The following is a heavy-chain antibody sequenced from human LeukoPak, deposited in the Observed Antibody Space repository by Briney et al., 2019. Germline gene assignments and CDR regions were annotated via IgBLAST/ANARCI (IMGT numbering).Heavy chain of an antibody. Sequence: ASVKVSCKASGYTFTSYGISWVRQAPGQGLEWMGWISAYNGNTNYAQKLQGRVTMTTGTSTSTAYMELRSLRSDDTAVYYCARDILTGYVGLIDYWGQGTLVTVSS. CDR3: ARDILTGYVGLIDY. CDR1: GYTFTSYG. V-gene: IGHV1-18*01. CDR2: ISAYNGNT. D-gene: IGHD3-9*01. J-gene: IGHJ4*02.